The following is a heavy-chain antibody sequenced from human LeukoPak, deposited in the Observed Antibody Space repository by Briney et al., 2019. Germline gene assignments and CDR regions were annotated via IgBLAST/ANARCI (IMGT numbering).Heavy chain of an antibody. J-gene: IGHJ6*02. CDR3: AKHLRILYSGMDV. CDR2: ISGSGGST. CDR1: GFTFSSYA. Sequence: GGPLRLSCAASGFTFSSYAMSWVRQAPGKGLEWVSAISGSGGSTYYADSVKGRITISRDNSKNTLYLQMNSLRAEDTAVYYCAKHLRILYSGMDVWGQGTTVTVSS. V-gene: IGHV3-23*01. D-gene: IGHD2-15*01.